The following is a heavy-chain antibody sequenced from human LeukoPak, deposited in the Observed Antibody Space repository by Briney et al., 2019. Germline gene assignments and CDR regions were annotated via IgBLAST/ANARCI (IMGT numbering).Heavy chain of an antibody. D-gene: IGHD1-26*01. CDR1: GYSFHSLW. J-gene: IGHJ5*02. CDR2: LYPGDYDN. Sequence: GGSLKIFCKGSGYSFHSLWLGWVRQVPGKGPGWMGILYPGDYDNRYSPSFQGQVTISAGKSISTAYLQLSSLKALDTAMYYCARLGLSWEVNNWFDPWGQGTLVTVSS. CDR3: ARLGLSWEVNNWFDP. V-gene: IGHV5-51*01.